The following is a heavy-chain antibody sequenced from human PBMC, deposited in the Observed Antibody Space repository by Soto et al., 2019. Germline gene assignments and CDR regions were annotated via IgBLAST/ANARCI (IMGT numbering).Heavy chain of an antibody. CDR1: GFTFSSYG. V-gene: IGHV3-30*18. CDR2: ISYDGSNK. Sequence: GGSLRLSCAASGFTFSSYGMHWVRQAPGKGLEWVAVISYDGSNKYYADSVKGRFTISRDNSKNTLYLQMNSLRAEDTAVYYCAKGRTVWQQLVRRNYYYYGMDVWGQGTTVTVSS. J-gene: IGHJ6*02. D-gene: IGHD6-13*01. CDR3: AKGRTVWQQLVRRNYYYYGMDV.